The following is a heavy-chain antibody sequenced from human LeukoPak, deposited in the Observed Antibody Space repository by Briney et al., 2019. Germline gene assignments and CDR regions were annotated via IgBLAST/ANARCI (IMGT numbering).Heavy chain of an antibody. CDR3: ARPPKKTYYYGMDV. CDR2: INHSGST. J-gene: IGHJ6*02. Sequence: SETLSLTCAVHGGSFSGYYWSWIRQPPGKGLEWIGEINHSGSTNYNPSLKSRVTISVDTSKNQFSLKLSSVTAADTAVYYCARPPKKTYYYGMDVWGQGTTVTVSS. CDR1: GGSFSGYY. V-gene: IGHV4-34*01.